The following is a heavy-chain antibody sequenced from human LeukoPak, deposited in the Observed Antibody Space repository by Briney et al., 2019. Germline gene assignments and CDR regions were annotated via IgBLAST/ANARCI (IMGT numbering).Heavy chain of an antibody. V-gene: IGHV1-46*01. D-gene: IGHD3-22*01. J-gene: IGHJ4*02. Sequence: GASVKVSCKASGYTFTSYIIGWVRQAPGQGLEWMAIINPSGGTTRYAQKFQGRVTMTRDTSTSTVYMELSSLRSEDTAVYYCARDARPSYDTSGYYFPGDYWGQGTLVTVSS. CDR1: GYTFTSYI. CDR2: INPSGGTT. CDR3: ARDARPSYDTSGYYFPGDY.